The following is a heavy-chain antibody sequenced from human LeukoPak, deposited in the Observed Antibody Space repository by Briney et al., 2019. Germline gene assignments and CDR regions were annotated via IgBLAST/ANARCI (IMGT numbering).Heavy chain of an antibody. V-gene: IGHV3-23*01. D-gene: IGHD2-21*01. J-gene: IGHJ3*02. CDR3: AKDPRRVIAAFDI. CDR1: GFTFTNYA. Sequence: GGSLRLSCAASGFTFTNYAMYWVRQAPGNGLEWVSGITSSDSKTYYGDSVKGRFTVSRDNSKNTLYLQMNSLRAEDTALYYCAKDPRRVIAAFDIWGQGTMATVSS. CDR2: ITSSDSKT.